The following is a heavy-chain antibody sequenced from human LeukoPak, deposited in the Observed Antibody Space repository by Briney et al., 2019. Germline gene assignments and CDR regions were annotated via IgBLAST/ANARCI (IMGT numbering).Heavy chain of an antibody. Sequence: ASVKVSYKASGGTFSSYAISWVRQAPGQGLEWMGGIIPIFSTANYAQKFQGRVTITADESTSTAYMELSSLRSEDTAVYYCASFLYYYDSSGYYPRGAFDIWGQGTMVTVSS. D-gene: IGHD3-22*01. V-gene: IGHV1-69*13. CDR3: ASFLYYYDSSGYYPRGAFDI. J-gene: IGHJ3*02. CDR2: IIPIFSTA. CDR1: GGTFSSYA.